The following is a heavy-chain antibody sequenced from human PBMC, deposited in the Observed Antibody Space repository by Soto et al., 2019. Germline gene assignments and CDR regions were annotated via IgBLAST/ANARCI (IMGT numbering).Heavy chain of an antibody. D-gene: IGHD5-12*01. Sequence: ASVKVSCKASGYTFTSYGISWVRQAPGQGLEWMGWISAYNGNTNYAQKLQGRVTMTTDTSASTAYMELSSLRSEDTAVYYCARGAGYDKKAEENWFDPWGQGTLVTVSS. V-gene: IGHV1-18*01. CDR1: GYTFTSYG. CDR2: ISAYNGNT. CDR3: ARGAGYDKKAEENWFDP. J-gene: IGHJ5*02.